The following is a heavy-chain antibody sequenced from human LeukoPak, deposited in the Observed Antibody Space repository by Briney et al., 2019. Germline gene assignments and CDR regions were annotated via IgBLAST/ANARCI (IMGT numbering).Heavy chain of an antibody. D-gene: IGHD3-10*01. J-gene: IGHJ4*02. CDR3: GRQYGRPFDY. V-gene: IGHV5-51*01. CDR2: IYPGDSDT. CDR1: CYSFGDSW. Sequence: AESLKISCKGSCYSFGDSWIGWVRQMPGKVLEWMGIIYPGDSDTRYSPSFQGQVTISADKSISTTYLQWSSLKATDTAMSYCGRQYGRPFDYWGQGTLVTVSS.